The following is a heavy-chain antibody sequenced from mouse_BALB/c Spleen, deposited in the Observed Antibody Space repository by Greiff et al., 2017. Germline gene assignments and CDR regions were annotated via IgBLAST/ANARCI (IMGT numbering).Heavy chain of an antibody. CDR3: ARIHYYGYWYFDV. CDR1: GFAFSRYW. D-gene: IGHD1-2*01. Sequence: EVKLVESGGGLVQPGGSLKLSCAASGFAFSRYWMSWVRQAPGKGLEWIGEINPDSSTINYTPSLKDKFIISRDNAKNTLYLQMSKVRSEDTALYYCARIHYYGYWYFDVWGAGTTVTVSS. CDR2: INPDSSTI. J-gene: IGHJ1*01. V-gene: IGHV4-1*02.